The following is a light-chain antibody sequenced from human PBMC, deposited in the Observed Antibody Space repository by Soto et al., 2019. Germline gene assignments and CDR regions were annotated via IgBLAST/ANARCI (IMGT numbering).Light chain of an antibody. J-gene: IGKJ2*01. CDR3: QQYGSSPYT. CDR2: GAS. Sequence: EIVLTQSPGTLSLSPGERATLSCRASQSVSSNYLAWYQQKPGQAPRLLIYGASSRATGIPDRFSGSGSGTAFTLTINRLEPEDFAVYYCQQYGSSPYTFGQGTKLEIK. CDR1: QSVSSNY. V-gene: IGKV3-20*01.